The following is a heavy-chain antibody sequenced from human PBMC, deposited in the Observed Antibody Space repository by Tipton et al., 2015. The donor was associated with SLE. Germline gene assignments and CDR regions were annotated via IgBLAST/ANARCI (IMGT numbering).Heavy chain of an antibody. D-gene: IGHD1-1*01. V-gene: IGHV4-59*12. J-gene: IGHJ6*03. CDR1: GGSISSYY. CDR3: ARAPGLERSYYYYYYMDV. Sequence: TLSLTCTVSGGSISSYYWSWIRQPPGKGLEWIGYIYYSGSTNHNPSLKSRVTISVDTSKNQFSLKLSSVTAADTAVYYCARAPGLERSYYYYYYMDVWGKGTTVTVSS. CDR2: IYYSGST.